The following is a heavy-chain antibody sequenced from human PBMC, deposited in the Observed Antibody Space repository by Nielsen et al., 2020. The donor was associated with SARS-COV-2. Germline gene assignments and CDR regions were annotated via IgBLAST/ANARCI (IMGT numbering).Heavy chain of an antibody. CDR2: INHSGST. D-gene: IGHD6-19*01. V-gene: IGHV4-34*01. J-gene: IGHJ4*02. CDR3: ATSGRGQWLVLFDY. Sequence: WIRQPPGKGLEWIGEINHSGSTNYNPSLKSRVTISVDKSKNQFSLKLSSVTAADTAVYYCATSGRGQWLVLFDYWGQGTLVTVSS.